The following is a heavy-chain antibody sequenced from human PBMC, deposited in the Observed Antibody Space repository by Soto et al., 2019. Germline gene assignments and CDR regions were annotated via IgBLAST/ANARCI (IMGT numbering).Heavy chain of an antibody. CDR2: INPNSGGT. J-gene: IGHJ6*02. D-gene: IGHD1-20*01. Sequence: GASVKVSCKVSGYTFTGYYMHWVRQAPGQGLEWMGWINPNSGGTNYAQKFQGRVTMTRDTSISTAYTELSRLRSDDTAVYYCARDLRYDTHYGMDVWGQGTTVTVSS. V-gene: IGHV1-2*02. CDR3: ARDLRYDTHYGMDV. CDR1: GYTFTGYY.